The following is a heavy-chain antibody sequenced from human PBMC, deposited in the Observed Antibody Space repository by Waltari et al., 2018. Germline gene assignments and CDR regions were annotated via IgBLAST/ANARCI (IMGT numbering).Heavy chain of an antibody. D-gene: IGHD1-1*01. J-gene: IGHJ3*02. CDR1: GFTFSSYG. CDR2: IRYDGSNK. Sequence: QVQLVESGGGVVQPGRSLRLSCAASGFTFSSYGMHWVRQAPGKGLEWVAFIRYDGSNKYYADSVKGRFTISRDNSKNTLDLQMNSLRAEDTAVYYCARTASRVHAFDIWGQGTMVTVSS. V-gene: IGHV3-30*02. CDR3: ARTASRVHAFDI.